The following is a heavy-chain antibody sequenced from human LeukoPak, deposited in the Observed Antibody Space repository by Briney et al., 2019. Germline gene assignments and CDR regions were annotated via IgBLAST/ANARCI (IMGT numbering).Heavy chain of an antibody. CDR2: ISSSSSYI. CDR3: ARVISGSQRN. D-gene: IGHD1-26*01. Sequence: GGSLRLSCAASGFTVNSNYMSWVRQAPGKGLEWVSSISSSSSYIYYADSVKGRFTISRDNAKNSLYLQMNSLRAEDTAVYYCARVISGSQRNWGQGTLVTVSS. V-gene: IGHV3-21*01. J-gene: IGHJ4*02. CDR1: GFTVNSNY.